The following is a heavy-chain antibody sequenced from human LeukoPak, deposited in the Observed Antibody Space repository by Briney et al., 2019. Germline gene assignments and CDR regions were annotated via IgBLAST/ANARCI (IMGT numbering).Heavy chain of an antibody. Sequence: NAGGSLRLSCAASGFVFSDYSMSWVRQAPGKGLEWVSSISSSSRYIYYADSVKGRFTISRDNAKNSLFLRMNNLRAEDTAVYFCARELSFYYYDSSGYPADYWGQGTLVTVSS. CDR2: ISSSSRYI. CDR1: GFVFSDYS. J-gene: IGHJ4*02. V-gene: IGHV3-21*01. D-gene: IGHD3-22*01. CDR3: ARELSFYYYDSSGYPADY.